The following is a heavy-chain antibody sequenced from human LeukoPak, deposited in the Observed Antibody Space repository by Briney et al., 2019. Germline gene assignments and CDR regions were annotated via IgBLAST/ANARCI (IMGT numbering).Heavy chain of an antibody. J-gene: IGHJ4*02. CDR3: AKDEYSSTSIDW. D-gene: IGHD6-13*01. V-gene: IGHV3-30*02. CDR1: GFTFSSNG. Sequence: GGSLRLSCTASGFTFSSNGMHWVRQAPGKGLEWVAYLRNDGSERDHADSVKGRFTISRDNSKNTLYLQMNSLRPEDTAVYYCAKDEYSSTSIDWWGPGTLVTVSS. CDR2: LRNDGSER.